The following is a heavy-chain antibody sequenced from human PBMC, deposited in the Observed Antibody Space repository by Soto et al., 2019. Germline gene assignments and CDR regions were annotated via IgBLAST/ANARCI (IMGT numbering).Heavy chain of an antibody. CDR2: IGSSSDTI. D-gene: IGHD6-13*01. V-gene: IGHV3-48*01. CDR1: SFTFSDYS. Sequence: EVQLVESGGGLVQPGGSLRLSCVASSFTFSDYSMNWVRQAPGKGLEWVSYIGSSSDTIYHGDSVKGRFTISRDNAKNALYLQMNSRRAEDTAVYYCARDLGVTAAGNDAFDIWGPGTMVTVSS. CDR3: ARDLGVTAAGNDAFDI. J-gene: IGHJ3*02.